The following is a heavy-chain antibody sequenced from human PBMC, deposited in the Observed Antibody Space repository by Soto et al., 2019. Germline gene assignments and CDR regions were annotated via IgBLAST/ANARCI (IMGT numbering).Heavy chain of an antibody. CDR1: GFTVSTKY. J-gene: IGHJ4*02. CDR2: IYSGGST. Sequence: LRLSCAASGFTVSTKYVSWVRQAPGKGLEWVSVIYSGGSTFYADSVRGRFTISRDNSKNTVNLQMNSLRAEDTAVYYCARDPWAADYWGQGTLVTVSS. D-gene: IGHD3-16*01. V-gene: IGHV3-66*01. CDR3: ARDPWAADY.